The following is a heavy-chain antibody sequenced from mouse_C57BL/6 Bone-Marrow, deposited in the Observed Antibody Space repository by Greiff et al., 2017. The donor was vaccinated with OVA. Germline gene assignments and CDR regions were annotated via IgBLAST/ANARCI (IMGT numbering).Heavy chain of an antibody. CDR3: ATPYYYGSSSFDY. D-gene: IGHD1-1*01. V-gene: IGHV1-74*01. CDR1: GYTFTSYW. Sequence: QVQLKQPGAELVKPGASVKVSCKASGYTFTSYWMHWVKQRPGQGLEWIGRIHPSDSDTNYNQKFKGKATLTVDKSSSTAYMQLSSLTSEDSAVYYCATPYYYGSSSFDYWGQGTTLTVSS. J-gene: IGHJ2*01. CDR2: IHPSDSDT.